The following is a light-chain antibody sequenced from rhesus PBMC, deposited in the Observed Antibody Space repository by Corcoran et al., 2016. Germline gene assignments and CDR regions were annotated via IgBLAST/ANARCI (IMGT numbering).Light chain of an antibody. CDR2: GAS. J-gene: IGKJ4*01. V-gene: IGKV3-42*03. Sequence: EIVMTQSPATLSLSPGERATLSCRASQTVSRTLAWYQQTRGQAPRLLIYGASSRATGIPDRFSGSGSGTEFTLSISSLEPEDFAVYYCQQYSNWPLTFGGGTKVEIK. CDR1: QTVSRT. CDR3: QQYSNWPLT.